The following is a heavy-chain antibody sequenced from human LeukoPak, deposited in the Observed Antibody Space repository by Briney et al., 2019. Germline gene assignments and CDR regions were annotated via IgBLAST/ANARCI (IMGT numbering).Heavy chain of an antibody. V-gene: IGHV4-34*01. CDR1: GGSFSGYY. CDR2: INHSGST. CDR3: ARASGSYPLDY. D-gene: IGHD1-26*01. Sequence: PSETLSLTCAVYGGSFSGYYWSWIRQPPGKGLEWIGEINHSGSTNYNPSLKSRVTISVDTSKNQFSLKLSSVTAADTAVYYWARASGSYPLDYWGQGTLVTVSS. J-gene: IGHJ4*02.